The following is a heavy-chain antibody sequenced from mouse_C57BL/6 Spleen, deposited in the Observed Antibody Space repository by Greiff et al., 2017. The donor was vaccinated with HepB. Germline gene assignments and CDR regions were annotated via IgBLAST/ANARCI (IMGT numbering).Heavy chain of an antibody. V-gene: IGHV2-2*01. Sequence: VQLQESGPGLVQPSQSLSITCTVSGFSLTSYGVHWVRQSPGKGLEWLGVIWSGGSTDYNAAFISRLSISKDNSKSQVFFKMNSLQADDTAIYYCARGGNYVYFDVWGTGTTVTVSS. CDR2: IWSGGST. CDR3: ARGGNYVYFDV. J-gene: IGHJ1*03. CDR1: GFSLTSYG. D-gene: IGHD2-1*01.